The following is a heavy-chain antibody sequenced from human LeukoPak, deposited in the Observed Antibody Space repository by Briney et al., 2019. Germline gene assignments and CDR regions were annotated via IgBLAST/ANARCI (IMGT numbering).Heavy chain of an antibody. V-gene: IGHV1-2*02. J-gene: IGHJ4*02. Sequence: ASVKVSCKASGYRFNDYYMHWVRQAPGQGLEWMGWINPNSGVTNYAQKFQGRVTMTRDTSISTGYMELSSLTSDDAAVYYCARDTRGGSGYDYWGQGTLVTVSS. D-gene: IGHD5-12*01. CDR1: GYRFNDYY. CDR2: INPNSGVT. CDR3: ARDTRGGSGYDY.